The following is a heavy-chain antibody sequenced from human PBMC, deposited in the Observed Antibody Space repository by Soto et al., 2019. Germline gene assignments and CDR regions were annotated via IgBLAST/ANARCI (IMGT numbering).Heavy chain of an antibody. CDR1: GGSITSGGYC. J-gene: IGHJ4*02. CDR3: ARDGDYFGSGSPPLLSR. D-gene: IGHD3-10*01. CDR2: IYYSGST. Sequence: QVQLQESGPGLVKPSQTPSLTCTVSGGSITSGGYCWTWIRQHPVKGLEWMGHIYYSGSTSYNPSLKSRVTITIDTSKNQFSLKWTSVTAADTARYYCARDGDYFGSGSPPLLSRWGQGTLVTVSS. V-gene: IGHV4-31*03.